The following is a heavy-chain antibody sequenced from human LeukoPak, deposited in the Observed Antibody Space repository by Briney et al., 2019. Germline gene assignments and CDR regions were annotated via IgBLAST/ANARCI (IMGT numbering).Heavy chain of an antibody. CDR1: GGTFSSYA. CDR3: ARGKSTIFGVVFSPYYMTS. CDR2: IIPIFGTA. V-gene: IGHV1-69*05. J-gene: IGHJ6*03. Sequence: SVKVSCKASGGTFSSYAISWVRQAPGQGLEWMGGIIPIFGTANYAQKFQGRVTITTDGSTSTAYMELSSLRSEDTAVYYCARGKSTIFGVVFSPYYMTSGAKGPRSPPP. D-gene: IGHD3-3*01.